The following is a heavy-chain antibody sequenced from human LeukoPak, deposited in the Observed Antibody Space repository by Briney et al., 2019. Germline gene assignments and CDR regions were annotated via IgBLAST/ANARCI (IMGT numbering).Heavy chain of an antibody. CDR2: INPSGGST. CDR3: AYSSGWYHWFDP. CDR1: GYTFTSYY. D-gene: IGHD6-19*01. V-gene: IGHV1-46*01. Sequence: GASVKVSCKASGYTFTSYYMHWVRQAPGQGLEWMGIINPSGGSTSYAQKFQGRVTMTRDTSTSTVYMELSSLRSEDTAVYYCAYSSGWYHWFDPWGQGTLVTVSS. J-gene: IGHJ5*02.